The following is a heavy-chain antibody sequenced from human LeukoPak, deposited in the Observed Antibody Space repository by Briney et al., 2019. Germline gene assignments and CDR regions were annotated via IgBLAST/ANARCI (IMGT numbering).Heavy chain of an antibody. CDR3: AGSSHLGFVELFGALDY. CDR1: GFTFSSYA. CDR2: ISGSGGST. D-gene: IGHD3-10*01. V-gene: IGHV3-23*01. Sequence: GGSLRLSCAASGFTFSSYAMSWVRQAPGKGLEWVSAISGSGGSTYYADSVKGRFTISRDNSKNTLYLQMNSLRAEDTAVYYCAGSSHLGFVELFGALDYWGQGTLVTVSS. J-gene: IGHJ4*02.